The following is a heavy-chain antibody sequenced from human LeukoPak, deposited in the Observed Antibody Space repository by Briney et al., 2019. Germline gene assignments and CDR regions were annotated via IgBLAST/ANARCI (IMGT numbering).Heavy chain of an antibody. CDR3: ARGVYIAAAQYGY. D-gene: IGHD6-13*01. Sequence: QVQLQESGPGLVKPSETLSLTCTVSGGSIGTYSWNWIRQPPGKGLGGIGYIYYSGTTNYNPSLKSRVTISVDTSKNQFSLKLSSVTAADTAVYYCARGVYIAAAQYGYWGQGTLVTVSS. V-gene: IGHV4-59*01. CDR2: IYYSGTT. CDR1: GGSIGTYS. J-gene: IGHJ4*02.